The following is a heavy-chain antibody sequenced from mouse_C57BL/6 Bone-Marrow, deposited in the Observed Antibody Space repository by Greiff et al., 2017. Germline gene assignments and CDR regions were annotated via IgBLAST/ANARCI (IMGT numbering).Heavy chain of an antibody. CDR1: GYTFTSYW. Sequence: QVQLQQPGAELVKPGSSVKLSCKASGYTFTSYWMHWVKQRPGRGLEWIGRIDPNSGGTKYNEKFKSKATLTVDKPSSTAYMQLSSLTSEDSAVYYCARRRRGKTGNAMDYWGQGTSVTVSS. J-gene: IGHJ4*01. CDR3: ARRRRGKTGNAMDY. CDR2: IDPNSGGT. D-gene: IGHD1-3*01. V-gene: IGHV1-72*01.